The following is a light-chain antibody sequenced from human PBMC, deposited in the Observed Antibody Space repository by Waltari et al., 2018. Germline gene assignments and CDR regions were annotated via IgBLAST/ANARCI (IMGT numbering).Light chain of an antibody. V-gene: IGKV1-5*03. J-gene: IGKJ1*01. CDR3: QQYDSYSAT. Sequence: DIQMTQSPSTLSASVGDRCTITCRASQSIRSWLAWYQQKPGKAPKLLIYKASSLESGVPSRFSGSGSGTEFTLTITSLQPDDFATYYCQQYDSYSATFGQGTKVEI. CDR1: QSIRSW. CDR2: KAS.